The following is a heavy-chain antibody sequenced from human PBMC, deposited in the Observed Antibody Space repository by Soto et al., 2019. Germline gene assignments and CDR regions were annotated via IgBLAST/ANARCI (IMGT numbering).Heavy chain of an antibody. D-gene: IGHD1-1*01. CDR1: GFLFSRFG. V-gene: IGHV3-33*01. J-gene: IGHJ4*02. Sequence: QVQLVESGGGVVQPGTSLRLSCAASGFLFSRFGMHWVRQAPGKGLEWVAVIVNHGGRKDYADSVRARFTISRDNSRNPLFQEMSSKRGVDTDIYYCAGDHEYDDNGLDYCGQGTLVTVSS. CDR3: AGDHEYDDNGLDY. CDR2: IVNHGGRK.